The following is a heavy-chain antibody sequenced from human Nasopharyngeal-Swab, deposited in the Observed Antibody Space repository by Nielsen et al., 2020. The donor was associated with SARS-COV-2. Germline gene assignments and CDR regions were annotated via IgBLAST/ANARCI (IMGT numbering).Heavy chain of an antibody. V-gene: IGHV4-38-2*02. CDR2: IYHSGST. CDR1: GYSISSGYY. J-gene: IGHJ3*02. D-gene: IGHD1-26*01. Sequence: GSLRLSCTVSGYSISSGYYWGWIRQPPGKGLEWIGSIYHSGSTYYNPSLKSRVTISVDTSKSQFSLKLSSVTAADTAVYYCARDARWELLGAFDIWGQGTMVTVSS. CDR3: ARDARWELLGAFDI.